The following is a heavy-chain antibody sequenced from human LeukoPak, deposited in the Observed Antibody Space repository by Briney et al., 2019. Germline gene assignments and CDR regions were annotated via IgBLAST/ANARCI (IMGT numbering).Heavy chain of an antibody. Sequence: GGSLRLSCAASGFTFSTYAMSWVRQAPGKGLEWVSGISGSGDSTYYADSVRGRFTISRDNSKNTLYLQMDSLIAEDTALYYCARARYCSSTCCYLDYWGQGTLVTVSS. CDR1: GFTFSTYA. J-gene: IGHJ4*02. V-gene: IGHV3-23*01. D-gene: IGHD2-2*01. CDR2: ISGSGDST. CDR3: ARARYCSSTCCYLDY.